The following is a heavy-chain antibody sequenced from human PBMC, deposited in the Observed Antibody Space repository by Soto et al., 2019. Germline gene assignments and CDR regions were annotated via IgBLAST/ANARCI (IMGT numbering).Heavy chain of an antibody. CDR1: GGSISSGGYS. D-gene: IGHD6-6*01. CDR3: ARAVRQLVRSDN. J-gene: IGHJ4*02. Sequence: PSLTCAVSGGSISSGGYSWSWIRQPPGKGLEWIGYIYHSGSTYYNPSLKSRVTMTRNTSINTAYMELSSLTFEDTAVYYCARAVRQLVRSDNWGQGTLVNVSS. CDR2: IYHSGST. V-gene: IGHV4-30-2*01.